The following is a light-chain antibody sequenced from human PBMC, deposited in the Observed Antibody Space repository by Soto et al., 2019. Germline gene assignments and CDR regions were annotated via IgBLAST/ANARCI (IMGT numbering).Light chain of an antibody. V-gene: IGLV1-44*01. CDR2: SDD. J-gene: IGLJ2*01. CDR3: AAWDDSLNGPA. CDR1: SSNIGNNK. Sequence: QSVLTQSPSASGTPGQRVTISCSGGSSNIGNNKVNWYQQLPGTAPKLLIYSDDQRPSGVPDRFSGSESGTSASLAISGLQSGYEADYYCAAWDDSLNGPAFGGGTKVTVL.